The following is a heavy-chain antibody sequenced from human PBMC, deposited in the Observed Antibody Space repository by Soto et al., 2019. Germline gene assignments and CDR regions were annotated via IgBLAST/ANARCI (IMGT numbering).Heavy chain of an antibody. CDR3: ARFRPKGRFLEWLPQTCGMDV. V-gene: IGHV4-31*03. D-gene: IGHD3-3*01. CDR1: GGSISSGGYY. J-gene: IGHJ6*02. CDR2: IYYSGST. Sequence: SETLSLTCTVSGGSISSGGYYWSWIRQHPGKGLEWIGYIYYSGSTYYNPSLKSRVTISVDTSKNQFSLKLSSVTAADTAVYYCARFRPKGRFLEWLPQTCGMDVWGQGTTVTVSS.